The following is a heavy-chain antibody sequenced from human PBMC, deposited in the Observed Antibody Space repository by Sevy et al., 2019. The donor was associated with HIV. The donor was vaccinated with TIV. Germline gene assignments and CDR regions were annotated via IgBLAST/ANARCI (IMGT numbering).Heavy chain of an antibody. CDR3: VREGLGGFSYSLDC. D-gene: IGHD3-16*01. CDR1: GFSFSTYW. V-gene: IGHV3-7*01. CDR2: MNQDGTER. J-gene: IGHJ4*02. Sequence: GESQKISCAASGFSFSTYWMTWVRQAPGKGLEWVATMNQDGTERDYVDSVKGRFTISRDNTKTSLFLQMNSLSAEDTGVYYCVREGLGGFSYSLDCWGQGTLVTVSS.